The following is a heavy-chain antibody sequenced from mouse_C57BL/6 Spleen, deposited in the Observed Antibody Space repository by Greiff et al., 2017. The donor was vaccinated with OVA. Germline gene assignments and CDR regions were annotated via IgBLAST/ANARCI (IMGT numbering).Heavy chain of an antibody. CDR3: ARDSYYYGSAYYAMDY. V-gene: IGHV3-6*01. J-gene: IGHJ4*01. D-gene: IGHD1-1*01. CDR1: GYSITSGYY. CDR2: ISYDGSN. Sequence: VQLQQSGPGLVKPSQSLSLTCSVTGYSITSGYYWNWIRQFPGNKLEWMGYISYDGSNNYNPSLKNRISITRDTSKNQFFLKLNSVTTEDTATYYCARDSYYYGSAYYAMDYWGQGTSVTVSS.